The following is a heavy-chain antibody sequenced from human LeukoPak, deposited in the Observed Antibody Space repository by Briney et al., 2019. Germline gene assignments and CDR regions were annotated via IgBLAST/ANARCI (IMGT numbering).Heavy chain of an antibody. CDR1: GFTVSSNE. J-gene: IGHJ4*02. V-gene: IGHV3-38-3*01. CDR3: AKDRDDSSGYWPLGDI. Sequence: GGSLRLSCAASGFTVSSNEMSWVRQAPGKGLEWVSSISGGSTYYADSRKGRFTISRDNSKNTLYLQMNSLRAEDTAVYYCAKDRDDSSGYWPLGDIWGQGTLVTVSS. D-gene: IGHD3-22*01. CDR2: ISGGST.